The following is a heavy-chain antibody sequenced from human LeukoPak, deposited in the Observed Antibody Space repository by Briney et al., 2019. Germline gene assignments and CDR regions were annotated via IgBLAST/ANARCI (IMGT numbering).Heavy chain of an antibody. D-gene: IGHD6-19*01. CDR1: GFTFSSYA. V-gene: IGHV3-30-3*01. J-gene: IGHJ4*02. CDR2: ISYGGSNK. CDR3: ARDNRSGWFFHY. Sequence: GGSLRLSCAASGFTFSSYAMHWVRQAPGKGLEWVAVISYGGSNKYYADSVKGRFTISRDNSKNTLYLQMNSLRAEDTAVYYCARDNRSGWFFHYWGQGTLVTVSS.